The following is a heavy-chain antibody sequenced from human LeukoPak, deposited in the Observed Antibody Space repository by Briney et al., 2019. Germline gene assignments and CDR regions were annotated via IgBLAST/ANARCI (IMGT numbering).Heavy chain of an antibody. CDR3: AKDYYGSGAYYYGMDV. CDR1: GFTFSSYG. Sequence: QPGRSLRLSCAASGFTFSSYGMHWVRQAPGKGLEWVAVIWYDGGNKYYADSVKGRFTISRDNSKNTLYLQMNSLRAEDTAVYYCAKDYYGSGAYYYGMDVWGQGTTVTVS. V-gene: IGHV3-33*06. J-gene: IGHJ6*02. D-gene: IGHD3-10*01. CDR2: IWYDGGNK.